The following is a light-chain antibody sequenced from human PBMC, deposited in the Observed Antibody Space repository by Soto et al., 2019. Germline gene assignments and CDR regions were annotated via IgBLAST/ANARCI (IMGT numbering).Light chain of an antibody. CDR2: DAS. Sequence: DIQMTQSPSTLSASVGDRVTITCRASQSISSWLAWYQQKPGKAPKVLIYDASSLESGVPSRFSDSGSGTEFTLTISSLQPDDFATYYCQQYNTYSRTFGQRTKVDIK. J-gene: IGKJ1*01. CDR3: QQYNTYSRT. V-gene: IGKV1-5*01. CDR1: QSISSW.